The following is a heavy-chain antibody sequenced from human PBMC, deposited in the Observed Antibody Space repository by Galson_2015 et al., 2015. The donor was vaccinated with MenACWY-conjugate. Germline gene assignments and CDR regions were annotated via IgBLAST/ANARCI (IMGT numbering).Heavy chain of an antibody. CDR1: GFTFSSYA. V-gene: IGHV3-23*01. Sequence: SLRLSCAASGFTFSSYAMNWVRQAPGKGLEWVSSISSDGGRTTYADSVKGRFTISRDNSKNTLYLQMNSLKAEDPAVNSCAKRGVYGAGTFYSNNWFDPWGQGTLVTVSS. CDR2: ISSDGGRT. D-gene: IGHD3-10*01. J-gene: IGHJ5*02. CDR3: AKRGVYGAGTFYSNNWFDP.